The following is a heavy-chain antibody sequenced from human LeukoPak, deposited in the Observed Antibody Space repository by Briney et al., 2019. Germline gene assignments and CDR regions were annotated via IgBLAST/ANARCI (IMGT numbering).Heavy chain of an antibody. D-gene: IGHD3-9*01. V-gene: IGHV3-21*01. Sequence: GGSLRLSCAASGFTFSSYSMNWVRQDPGKGLEWVSSISSSSSYIYYADSVKGRFTISRDNAKNSLYLQMNSLRAEDTAVYYCARESTRYFDWLSQYYFDYWGQGTLVTVSS. J-gene: IGHJ4*02. CDR1: GFTFSSYS. CDR3: ARESTRYFDWLSQYYFDY. CDR2: ISSSSSYI.